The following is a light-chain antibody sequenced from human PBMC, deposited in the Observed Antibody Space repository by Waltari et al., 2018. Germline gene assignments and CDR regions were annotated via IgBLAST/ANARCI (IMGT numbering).Light chain of an antibody. CDR1: SGHSSNV. V-gene: IGLV4-69*01. CDR3: QTGGHGTWV. CDR2: VNSDGSH. J-gene: IGLJ3*02. Sequence: QLVLTQSPSASASLGASVKLTCTLSSGHSSNVIAWLQQQPEKGPRYLTKVNSDGSHSKGDEIPDRFSGSSSGTERYLTSSSLQSEDEADYYCQTGGHGTWVFGGGTKLTVL.